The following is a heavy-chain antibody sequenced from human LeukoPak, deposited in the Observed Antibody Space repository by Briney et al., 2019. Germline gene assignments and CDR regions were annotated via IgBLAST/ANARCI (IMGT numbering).Heavy chain of an antibody. CDR2: INPNSGGT. V-gene: IGHV1-2*02. D-gene: IGHD4-17*01. CDR3: ARVYTVTTRNAFDI. J-gene: IGHJ3*02. Sequence: ASVKVSCKASGYTFTGYYMHWVRQAPGQRLEWMGWINPNSGGTNYAQKFQGRVTMTRDTSISTAYMELSRLRSDDTAVYYCARVYTVTTRNAFDIWGQGTMVTVSS. CDR1: GYTFTGYY.